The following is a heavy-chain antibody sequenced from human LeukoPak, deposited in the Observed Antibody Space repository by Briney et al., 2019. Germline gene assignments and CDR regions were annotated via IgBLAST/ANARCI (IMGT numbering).Heavy chain of an antibody. CDR3: ARALWGRQQLDEHYFDY. CDR2: IGTAGDT. D-gene: IGHD6-13*01. V-gene: IGHV3-13*01. Sequence: GRSLRLSCAASGFTFSSYDMHWVRQATGKGLEWVSAIGTAGDTYYPGSVKGRFTISRENAKNSLYLQMSSLRAEDTAVYYCARALWGRQQLDEHYFDYWGQGTLVTVSS. J-gene: IGHJ4*02. CDR1: GFTFSSYD.